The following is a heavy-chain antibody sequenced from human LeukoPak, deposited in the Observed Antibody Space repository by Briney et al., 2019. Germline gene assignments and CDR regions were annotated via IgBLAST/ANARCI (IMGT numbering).Heavy chain of an antibody. CDR1: GGTFSSYA. V-gene: IGHV1-69*04. Sequence: SVKVSCKASGGTFSSYAISWVRQAPGQGLEWMGRIIPILGIANYAQKFQGRVTITADKSTSTAYMELSSLRSEDTAVYYCARTDSSGWYGVQNWFDPWGQGTLVTVPS. J-gene: IGHJ5*02. CDR2: IIPILGIA. D-gene: IGHD6-19*01. CDR3: ARTDSSGWYGVQNWFDP.